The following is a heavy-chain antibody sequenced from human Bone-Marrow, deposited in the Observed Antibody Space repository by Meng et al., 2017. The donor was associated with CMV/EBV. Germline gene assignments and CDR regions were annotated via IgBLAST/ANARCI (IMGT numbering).Heavy chain of an antibody. Sequence: GGSLRLSCAASGFTFSSYAMSWVRQAPGKGLEWVGRIKSKTDGGTSDYAAPVKGRFAISRDDSKNTLYLQMDSLKTDDTGVYYCATDRGTRDSWGQGTLVTVSS. CDR3: ATDRGTRDS. CDR2: IKSKTDGGTS. D-gene: IGHD3-10*01. J-gene: IGHJ5*02. CDR1: GFTFSSYA. V-gene: IGHV3-15*01.